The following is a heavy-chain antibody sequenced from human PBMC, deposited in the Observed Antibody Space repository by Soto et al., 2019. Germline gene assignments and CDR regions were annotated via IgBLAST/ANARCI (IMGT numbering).Heavy chain of an antibody. J-gene: IGHJ3*02. V-gene: IGHV2-5*01. CDR1: GFSLSTSGVG. Sequence: QITLKESGPTLVKPTQTLTLTCTFSGFSLSTSGVGVGWIRQPPGKALEWLALIYWNDDKRYSPSLKSRLTITKDTSKNQVVLTMTNMDPVDTATYYCAHHSNMVRGDAFDIWGQGTMVTVSS. D-gene: IGHD3-10*01. CDR2: IYWNDDK. CDR3: AHHSNMVRGDAFDI.